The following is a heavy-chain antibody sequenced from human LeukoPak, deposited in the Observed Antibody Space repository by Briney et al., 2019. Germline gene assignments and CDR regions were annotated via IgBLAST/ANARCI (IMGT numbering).Heavy chain of an antibody. Sequence: GGSLRPSCAASGFTFSSYAMSWVRQAPGKGLEWVSVISGSGGSTYYADSVKGRFTISRDNSKNTLYLQMNSLRAEDTAVYCCAKGLDIAAVGPSDHWGQGTLVTVSS. CDR3: AKGLDIAAVGPSDH. D-gene: IGHD6-13*01. CDR1: GFTFSSYA. CDR2: ISGSGGST. J-gene: IGHJ4*02. V-gene: IGHV3-23*01.